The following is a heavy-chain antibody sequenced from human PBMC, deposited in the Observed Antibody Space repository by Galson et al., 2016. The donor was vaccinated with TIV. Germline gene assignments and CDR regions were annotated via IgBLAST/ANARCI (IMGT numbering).Heavy chain of an antibody. CDR3: ARQWQSYFFGY. CDR1: GFTFSSYD. J-gene: IGHJ4*02. V-gene: IGHV3-33*05. CDR2: ISFDRSDK. Sequence: SLRLSCAASGFTFSSYDMHWVRQAPGKGLEWVAIISFDRSDKYYGDSVKGRFTISRDNSKNTLYLQMNSLTAEDTAVYCCARQWQSYFFGYWGQGILVTVSS. D-gene: IGHD6-19*01.